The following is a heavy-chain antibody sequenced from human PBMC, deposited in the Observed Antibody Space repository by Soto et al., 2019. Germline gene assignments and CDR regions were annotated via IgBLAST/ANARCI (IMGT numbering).Heavy chain of an antibody. V-gene: IGHV1-8*01. Sequence: ASVKVSCKASGYTFTSYDINWVRQATGQGVEWMGWMNPNSGNTGYAQKFQGRVTMTRNTSISTAYMELSSLRSEDTAVYYCARVVDFGVVIIESAGMDVWGQGTTVPVS. CDR3: ARVVDFGVVIIESAGMDV. J-gene: IGHJ6*02. D-gene: IGHD3-3*01. CDR2: MNPNSGNT. CDR1: GYTFTSYD.